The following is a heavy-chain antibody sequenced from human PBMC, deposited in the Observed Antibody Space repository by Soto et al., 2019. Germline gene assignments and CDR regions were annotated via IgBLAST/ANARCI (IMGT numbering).Heavy chain of an antibody. CDR2: IDYIGNT. CDR3: VRGGLRYQQAPYSFGV. Sequence: QVQLQESGPGLVSPWGTLSLTCTVSGASISSSGYYCGWIRQAPGNGLEWIGSIDYIGNTYYNPSLKHLRVISVGTSKNQISLQLNSLTAADTAVRYCVRGGLRYQQAPYSFGVGGQGTLVTVSS. J-gene: IGHJ4*02. CDR1: GASISSSGYY. D-gene: IGHD2-15*01. V-gene: IGHV4-39*01.